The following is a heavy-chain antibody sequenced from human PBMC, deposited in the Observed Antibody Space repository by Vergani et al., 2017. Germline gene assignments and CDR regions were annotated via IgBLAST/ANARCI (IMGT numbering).Heavy chain of an antibody. J-gene: IGHJ6*02. CDR2: IKSKTDGGTT. CDR3: TTDDCGGDCYYYYGMDV. V-gene: IGHV3-15*01. D-gene: IGHD2-21*02. Sequence: ASGKGLEWVGRIKSKTDGGTTDYAAPVKGRFTISRDDSKNTLYLQMNSLKTEDTAVYYCTTDDCGGDCYYYYGMDVWGQGTTVTVS.